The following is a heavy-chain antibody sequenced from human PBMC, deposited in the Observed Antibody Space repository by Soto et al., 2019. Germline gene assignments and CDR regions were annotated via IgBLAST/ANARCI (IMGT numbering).Heavy chain of an antibody. Sequence: GGSLRLSCAASGFTFSSYGMHWVRQAPGKGLEWVAVISYDGSNKYYADSVKGRFTISRDNSKNTLYLQMNSLRAEDTAVYYCAKDTRYFDWLSPPDYWGQGTLVTVSS. CDR2: ISYDGSNK. V-gene: IGHV3-30*18. J-gene: IGHJ4*02. D-gene: IGHD3-9*01. CDR3: AKDTRYFDWLSPPDY. CDR1: GFTFSSYG.